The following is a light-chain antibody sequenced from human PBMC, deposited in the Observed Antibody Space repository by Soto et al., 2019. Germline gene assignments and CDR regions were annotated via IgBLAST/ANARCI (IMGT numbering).Light chain of an antibody. V-gene: IGLV2-14*01. CDR3: SSFSHTSTLYV. CDR1: SSDIGGSIY. Sequence: QSALTQPASVSGSPGQSITISCAGTSSDIGGSIYVSWYQQHPGKAPKLMISEVSNRPSGVSTRFSGSKSGNTASLTISGLQAEDEADYYCSSFSHTSTLYVFGTGTKLTVL. J-gene: IGLJ1*01. CDR2: EVS.